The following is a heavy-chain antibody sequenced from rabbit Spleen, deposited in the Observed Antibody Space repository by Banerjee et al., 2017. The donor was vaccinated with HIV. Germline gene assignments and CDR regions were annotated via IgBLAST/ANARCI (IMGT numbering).Heavy chain of an antibody. CDR3: ARDTSSSFSSYGMDL. J-gene: IGHJ6*01. CDR2: IDAGSSGFT. V-gene: IGHV1S45*01. CDR1: GFSFNSGYD. Sequence: QEQLKESGGDLVQPEGSLTLTCTASGFSFNSGYDMCWVRQAPGKGLEWIGCIDAGSSGFTYFATWAKGRFTCSKTSSTTVTLQMTRLTAADTATYFCARDTSSSFSSYGMDLWGQGTLVTVS. D-gene: IGHD1-1*01.